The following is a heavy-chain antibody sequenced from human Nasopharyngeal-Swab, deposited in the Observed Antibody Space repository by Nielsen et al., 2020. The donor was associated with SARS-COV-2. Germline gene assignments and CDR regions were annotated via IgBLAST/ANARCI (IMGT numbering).Heavy chain of an antibody. CDR2: ISGSGGST. V-gene: IGHV3-23*01. D-gene: IGHD6-13*01. CDR3: AKGGGSWYYYYYGMDV. Sequence: GESLKISCAASGFTFSSYAMSWVRQAPGKGLEWVSAISGSGGSTYYADSVKGRFTISRDNSKNTLYLQMNNLRAEDTAVYYCAKGGGSWYYYYYGMDVWGQGTTVTVSS. J-gene: IGHJ6*02. CDR1: GFTFSSYA.